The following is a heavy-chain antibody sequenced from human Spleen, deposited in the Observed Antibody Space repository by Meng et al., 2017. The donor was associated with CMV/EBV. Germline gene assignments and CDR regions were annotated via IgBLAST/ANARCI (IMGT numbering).Heavy chain of an antibody. CDR1: GFTFSSYG. Sequence: GESLKISCAASGFTFSSYGMHWVRQAPGKGLEWVAVIWYDGSNKYYADSVKGRFTISRDNSENTLYLQMNSLRAEDTAVYYCAKDLMEAAAGPYYYYGMDVWGQGTTVTVSS. D-gene: IGHD6-13*01. V-gene: IGHV3-33*06. CDR3: AKDLMEAAAGPYYYYGMDV. J-gene: IGHJ6*02. CDR2: IWYDGSNK.